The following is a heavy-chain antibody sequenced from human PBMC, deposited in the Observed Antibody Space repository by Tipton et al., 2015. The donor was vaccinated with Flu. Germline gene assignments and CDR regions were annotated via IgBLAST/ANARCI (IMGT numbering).Heavy chain of an antibody. D-gene: IGHD3-10*01. V-gene: IGHV4-4*07. CDR1: GGSLSSFY. Sequence: LRFSCTVSGGSLSSFYWTWIRQPAGKGLEWIGRIYSSGITKYNPSLKSRVTMSVDTSKNQFSLSLSSVTAADTAVYYCARGSGSGTFVIFDYWGQGALVIVSS. J-gene: IGHJ4*02. CDR3: ARGSGSGTFVIFDY. CDR2: IYSSGIT.